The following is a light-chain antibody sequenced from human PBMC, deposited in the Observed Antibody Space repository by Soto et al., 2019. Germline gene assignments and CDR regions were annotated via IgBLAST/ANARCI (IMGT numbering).Light chain of an antibody. J-gene: IGLJ2*01. CDR3: QTSVTGIL. CDR2: LNSDGSH. Sequence: QSVLTQSPSASASLGASVKLTCTLSSGHSSYAIAWHQQQPEKGPRYLMKLNSDGSHSKGDGIPDRFPGSSSGAERYLTTGRRLAEDSAALYRQTSVTGILFGGGTKVTVL. CDR1: SGHSSYA. V-gene: IGLV4-69*01.